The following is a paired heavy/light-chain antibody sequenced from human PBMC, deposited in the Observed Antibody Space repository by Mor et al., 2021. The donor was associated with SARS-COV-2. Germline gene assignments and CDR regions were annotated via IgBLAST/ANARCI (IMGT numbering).Light chain of an antibody. J-gene: IGKJ3*01. Sequence: DTVMTQTPLSSPVTLGQSASISCRSSQSLVHSNGNTYLSWLHQRPGQPPRLLIHKVSNRISGVPDRFSGSGAGTDFTLRISRVEAEDVGIYYCMQVTHFPITFGPGTKVDVK. CDR1: QSLVHSNGNTY. CDR3: MQVTHFPIT. CDR2: KVS. V-gene: IGKV2-24*01.
Heavy chain of an antibody. CDR1: GYTFTDYF. J-gene: IGHJ4*02. D-gene: IGHD6-19*01. CDR3: AAELSSGWTLGY. V-gene: IGHV1-2*06. CDR2: INPNNSDT. Sequence: QVQLVQSGAEMKQPGASVKVSCKASGYTFTDYFMHWVRQAPGQGLEWMGRINPNNSDTIPAQRFQGRVTMTRDTPIATAYMELSGLRFDDTAVYYCAAELSSGWTLGYWGQGTLVTVSS.